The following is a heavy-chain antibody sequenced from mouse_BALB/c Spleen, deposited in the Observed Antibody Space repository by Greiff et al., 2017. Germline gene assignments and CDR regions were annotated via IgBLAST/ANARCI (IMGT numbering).Heavy chain of an antibody. CDR1: GFTFSSYA. J-gene: IGHJ3*01. V-gene: IGHV5-9-4*01. CDR3: ASSRSTMITTRAY. CDR2: ISSGGSYT. D-gene: IGHD2-4*01. Sequence: EVKLVESGGGLVKPGGSLKLSCAASGFTFSSYAMSWVRQSPEKRLEWVAEISSGGSYTYYPDTVTGRFTISRDNAKNTLYLEMSSLRSEDTAMYYCASSRSTMITTRAYWGQGTLVTVSA.